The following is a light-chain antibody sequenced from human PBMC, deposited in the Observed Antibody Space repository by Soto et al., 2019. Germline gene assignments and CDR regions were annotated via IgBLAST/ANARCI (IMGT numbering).Light chain of an antibody. Sequence: QSALTQPASVSGSPGQSITISCTGTSSDVGGYNYVSWYQQHPGKAPKLMIYDVSYRPSGVSNRFSGSKSGNTASLTISGLQSEDEADYYCSSYTSSSTLVVFGTGTKATVL. J-gene: IGLJ1*01. V-gene: IGLV2-14*03. CDR1: SSDVGGYNY. CDR3: SSYTSSSTLVV. CDR2: DVS.